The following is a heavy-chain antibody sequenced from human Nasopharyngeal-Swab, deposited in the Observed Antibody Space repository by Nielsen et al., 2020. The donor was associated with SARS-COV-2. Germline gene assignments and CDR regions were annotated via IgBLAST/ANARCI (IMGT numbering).Heavy chain of an antibody. V-gene: IGHV3-11*05. CDR3: ARVQERWWNFDL. CDR2: ISSSSSYT. D-gene: IGHD5-24*01. Sequence: GGSLRLSCAASGFTFSSYWMHWIRQAPGKGLEWVSYISSSSSYTNYADSVKGRFTISRDNAKNTLYLQMNSLKAEDTAVYYCARVQERWWNFDLWGRGTLVTVSS. CDR1: GFTFSSYW. J-gene: IGHJ2*01.